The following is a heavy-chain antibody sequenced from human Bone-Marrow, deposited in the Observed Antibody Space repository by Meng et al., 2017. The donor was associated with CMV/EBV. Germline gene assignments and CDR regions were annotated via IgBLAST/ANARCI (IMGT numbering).Heavy chain of an antibody. CDR1: GSAFSSYN. CDR2: ISYDGSNE. CDR3: ARKYPSGYWDFDY. V-gene: IGHV3-30*19. D-gene: IGHD3-22*01. Sequence: GESLKISCAASGSAFSSYNIHWVRQAPGKGLERVTFISYDGSNEYYAASVKGRFTISRDNPKNKLYVEMNSLRAADTAVYYCARKYPSGYWDFDYWGQGALVTVSS. J-gene: IGHJ4*02.